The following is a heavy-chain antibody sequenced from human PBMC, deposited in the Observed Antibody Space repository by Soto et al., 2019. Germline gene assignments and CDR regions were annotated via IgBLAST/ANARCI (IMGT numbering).Heavy chain of an antibody. Sequence: PGGSLRLSGEASGFTFSAYDMHWFRQTTGKGLEWVSAIGAADDPYYLGSVKGRFTTSRENAKHSLYLQMNSLRPEDTAVYYCARAYSGRLPRRADYYFAMDAWGQGTTVTVSS. J-gene: IGHJ6*02. V-gene: IGHV3-13*05. CDR1: GFTFSAYD. CDR2: IGAADDP. D-gene: IGHD2-15*01. CDR3: ARAYSGRLPRRADYYFAMDA.